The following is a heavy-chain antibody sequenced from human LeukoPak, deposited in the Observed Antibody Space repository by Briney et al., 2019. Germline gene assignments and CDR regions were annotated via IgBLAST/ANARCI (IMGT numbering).Heavy chain of an antibody. D-gene: IGHD5-24*01. J-gene: IGHJ3*02. CDR2: IIPIFGTA. CDR3: ARDRVEMATTDAFDI. V-gene: IGHV1-69*01. CDR1: GGTFSSYA. Sequence: SVKVSCKASGGTFSSYAISWVRQAPGQGLEWMGGIIPIFGTANYAQKFQGRVTITADESTSTAYMELGSLRSEDTAVYYCARDRVEMATTDAFDIWGQGTMVTVSS.